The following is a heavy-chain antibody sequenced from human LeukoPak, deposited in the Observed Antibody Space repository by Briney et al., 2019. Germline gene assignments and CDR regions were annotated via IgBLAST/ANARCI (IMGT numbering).Heavy chain of an antibody. V-gene: IGHV4-59*01. CDR1: GGSISSYY. CDR2: IYYSGST. Sequence: SETLSLTCTVSGGSISSYYWSWIRQPPGKGLEWIGYIYYSGSTNYNPSLKSRVTIPVDTSKNQFSLKLSSVTAADTAVYFCARDRSAYYYDSSGFDYWGQGTLVTVSS. J-gene: IGHJ4*02. D-gene: IGHD3-22*01. CDR3: ARDRSAYYYDSSGFDY.